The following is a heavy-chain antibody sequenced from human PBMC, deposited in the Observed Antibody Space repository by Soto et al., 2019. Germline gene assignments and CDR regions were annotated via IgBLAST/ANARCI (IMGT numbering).Heavy chain of an antibody. CDR3: ARDPDSRGYSYFDY. V-gene: IGHV4-59*01. D-gene: IGHD3-22*01. Sequence: SETLSLTCTISGGSISNFHWSWIRQPPGKALEWIGYIYNNGSTNYSPSLKSRVTISVDTSKNQFSLKLSSVTAADTAVYYCARDPDSRGYSYFDYWGQGTLVTVSS. CDR1: GGSISNFH. J-gene: IGHJ4*02. CDR2: IYNNGST.